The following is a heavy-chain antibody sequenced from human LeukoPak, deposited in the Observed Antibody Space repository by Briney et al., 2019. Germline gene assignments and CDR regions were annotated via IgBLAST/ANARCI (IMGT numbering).Heavy chain of an antibody. Sequence: GGSLRLSCAASGFTFDDYAMHWVRQAPGKGLEWVSGINWNSGNIGYADSVKGRFTISRDNAKNSLYLQMNSLRAEDTALYYCAKEDDYGENPWFDPRGQGTLVTVSS. CDR1: GFTFDDYA. J-gene: IGHJ5*02. V-gene: IGHV3-9*01. CDR3: AKEDDYGENPWFDP. D-gene: IGHD4-17*01. CDR2: INWNSGNI.